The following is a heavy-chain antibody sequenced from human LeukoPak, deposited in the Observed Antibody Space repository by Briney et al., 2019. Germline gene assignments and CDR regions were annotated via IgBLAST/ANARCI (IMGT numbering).Heavy chain of an antibody. V-gene: IGHV4-59*08. Sequence: TSETLSLTCTVSGGSINGYYWTWIRQSPGKGLEWIGYVYYSGSSNYNPSLKSRVTISADTSKNQFSLKLSSVTAADTAVYYCARHAYYYDSSGYYYYFDYWGQGTLVTVSS. J-gene: IGHJ4*02. CDR2: VYYSGSS. CDR3: ARHAYYYDSSGYYYYFDY. D-gene: IGHD3-22*01. CDR1: GGSINGYY.